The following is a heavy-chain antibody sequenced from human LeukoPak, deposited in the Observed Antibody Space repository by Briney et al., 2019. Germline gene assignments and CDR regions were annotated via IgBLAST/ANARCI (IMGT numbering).Heavy chain of an antibody. J-gene: IGHJ4*02. CDR2: IYYSGST. Sequence: SETLSLTCTVSGDSISSGGYYWSWIRQHPGKGLEWIGYIYYSGSTYYNPSLKSQVTISADTSENQFSLKMTSVTAADTAVYYCAREVGAASDSFDYWGQGTLVTVSS. D-gene: IGHD1-26*01. CDR3: AREVGAASDSFDY. CDR1: GDSISSGGYY. V-gene: IGHV4-31*01.